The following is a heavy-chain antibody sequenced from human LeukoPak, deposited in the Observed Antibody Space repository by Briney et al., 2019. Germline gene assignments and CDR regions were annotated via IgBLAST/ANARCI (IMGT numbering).Heavy chain of an antibody. J-gene: IGHJ4*02. CDR1: GYTFTGYY. D-gene: IGHD3-16*02. Sequence: ASVKDSSKASGYTFTGYYMHWVRQAPRQGLEWMGWISPNSGVTYYAQKFQGRVSMTRDTSISTAYMEVSRLRSDDSALYYCARLSTPNLYYFDYWGQGNLVSVSS. CDR2: ISPNSGVT. V-gene: IGHV1-2*02. CDR3: ARLSTPNLYYFDY.